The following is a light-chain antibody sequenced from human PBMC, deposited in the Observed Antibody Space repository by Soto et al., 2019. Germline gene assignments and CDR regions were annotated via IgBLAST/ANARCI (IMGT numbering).Light chain of an antibody. CDR2: GAF. V-gene: IGKV3-15*01. CDR3: QQYNDWPRT. CDR1: QTVSRT. Sequence: DIVLTRSPATFSVSPVARASLCWSASQTVSRTLAWSPTTTGPALSIIIYGAFTRATVIPARCSGTGSETEFTLTSSSLQSEDVAHYYYQQYNDWPRTFGQGTKVDIK. J-gene: IGKJ1*01.